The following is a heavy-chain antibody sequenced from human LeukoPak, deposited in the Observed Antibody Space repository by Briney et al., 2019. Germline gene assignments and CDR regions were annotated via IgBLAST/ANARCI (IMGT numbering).Heavy chain of an antibody. CDR1: GFTFDDYA. Sequence: PGRSLRLSCVASGFTFDDYAMHWVRHAPGKGLEWVSGITWDSENIDYADSVKGRFTISRDNAKNSLYLQMNNLRAEDTALYFCVAVPETDFWIGFYLDYWGQGTLVTVSS. CDR2: ITWDSENI. D-gene: IGHD3-3*01. CDR3: VAVPETDFWIGFYLDY. V-gene: IGHV3-9*01. J-gene: IGHJ4*02.